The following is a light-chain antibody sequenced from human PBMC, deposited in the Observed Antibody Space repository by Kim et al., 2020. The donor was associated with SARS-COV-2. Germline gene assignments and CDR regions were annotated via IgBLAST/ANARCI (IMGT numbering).Light chain of an antibody. Sequence: GHSITNSCAGTSNDVGGFDYVSWYQQHPGKAPKLMIYDVFNRPSGVPNRFSASKSGNTASLTISGLHAEDDANYYCSSYSSSTAVLFGGGTPDRP. J-gene: IGLJ2*01. CDR1: SNDVGGFDY. V-gene: IGLV2-14*03. CDR2: DVF. CDR3: SSYSSSTAVL.